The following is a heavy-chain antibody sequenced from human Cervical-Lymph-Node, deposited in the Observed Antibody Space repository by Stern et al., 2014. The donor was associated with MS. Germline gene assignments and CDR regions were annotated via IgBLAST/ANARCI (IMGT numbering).Heavy chain of an antibody. J-gene: IGHJ4*01. CDR1: GYIFTDYY. CDR3: ARGSGTAYDLRGDY. CDR2: INPNSGGT. D-gene: IGHD3-3*01. V-gene: IGHV1-2*02. Sequence: QVQLVESGAEARAPGASMKVSCKASGYIFTDYYLHWVRQAPGQGLEWLGGINPNSGGTNYAQNFQGRVTMTRDTSISTAYMELRWLGSADTAVYYCARGSGTAYDLRGDYWGQGTLVTVSS.